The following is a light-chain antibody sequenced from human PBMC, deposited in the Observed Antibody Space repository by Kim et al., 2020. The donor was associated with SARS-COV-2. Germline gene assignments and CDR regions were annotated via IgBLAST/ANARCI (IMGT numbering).Light chain of an antibody. Sequence: QAVVTQEPSLTVSPGGAVTLTCASSTGPVTSGHYPYWFQQKPGQAPRTLIHETDNKHSWTPARFSGSLLGGKAALTLSGAQPEDGTDYYCILTYSGAWVFGGGTQLTVL. CDR2: ETD. V-gene: IGLV7-46*01. CDR1: TGPVTSGHY. CDR3: ILTYSGAWV. J-gene: IGLJ3*02.